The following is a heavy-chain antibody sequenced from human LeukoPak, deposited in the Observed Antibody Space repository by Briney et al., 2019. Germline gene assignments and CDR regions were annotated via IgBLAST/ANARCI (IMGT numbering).Heavy chain of an antibody. D-gene: IGHD6-19*01. CDR2: INPNSGGT. V-gene: IGHV1-2*03. CDR1: GYTFTGYY. Sequence: LVASVKVSCKASGYTFTGYYMHWVRQAPGQGLEWMGWINPNSGGTNYAQKFQGRVAMTRDTSISTAYMELSRLTSDDTAVYYCARSGIWDSSAWSDYWGQGTLVTVSS. CDR3: ARSGIWDSSAWSDY. J-gene: IGHJ4*02.